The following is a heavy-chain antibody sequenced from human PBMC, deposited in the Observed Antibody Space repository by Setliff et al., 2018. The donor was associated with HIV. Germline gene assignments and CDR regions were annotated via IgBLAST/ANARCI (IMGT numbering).Heavy chain of an antibody. CDR1: GFAFDTYC. D-gene: IGHD1-26*01. Sequence: RLSCAASGFAFDTYCMTWVRQAPGKGLEWVSAIGGSTGSTYYADSVKGRFTISTDNSKNTLYLQMNSLRAEDTAVYYCAKPLTQWGVSPYHYAVDVWGQGTTVTVSS. V-gene: IGHV3-23*01. CDR2: IGGSTGST. CDR3: AKPLTQWGVSPYHYAVDV. J-gene: IGHJ6*02.